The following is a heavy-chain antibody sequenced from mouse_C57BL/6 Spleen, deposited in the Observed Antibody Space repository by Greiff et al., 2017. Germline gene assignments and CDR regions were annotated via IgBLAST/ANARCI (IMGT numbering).Heavy chain of an antibody. D-gene: IGHD1-1*01. CDR1: GYTFTSYW. Sequence: VQLQQPGAELVKPGASVKLSCKASGYTFTSYWMHWVKQRPGQGLEWIGMIHPNSGSTNYNEKFKSKATLTVDKSSGTAYMQLSSLTSEDSAVYYCARALYYGSSYGYFDVWGTGTTVTVSS. J-gene: IGHJ1*03. V-gene: IGHV1-64*01. CDR3: ARALYYGSSYGYFDV. CDR2: IHPNSGST.